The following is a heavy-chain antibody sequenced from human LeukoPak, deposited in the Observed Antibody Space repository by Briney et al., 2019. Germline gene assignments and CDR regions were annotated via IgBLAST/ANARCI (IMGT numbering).Heavy chain of an antibody. CDR2: INHSGST. Sequence: SETLSLTCAVYGGSCSGYYWSWIRQPPGKGLEWIGEINHSGSTNYNPSLKSRVTISVDTSKNQFSLKLSSVTAADTAVYYCARTRRITMVRGPKPRAFDIWGQGTMVTASS. V-gene: IGHV4-34*01. CDR1: GGSCSGYY. D-gene: IGHD3-10*01. CDR3: ARTRRITMVRGPKPRAFDI. J-gene: IGHJ3*02.